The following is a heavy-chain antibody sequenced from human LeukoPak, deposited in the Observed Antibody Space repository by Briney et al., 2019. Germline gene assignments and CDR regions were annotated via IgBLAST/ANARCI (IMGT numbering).Heavy chain of an antibody. Sequence: PGGSLRLSCAASGFTFSSYEMNWVRQAPGKGLEWVAYITTSGTNEYYADSVKGRFTISRDNAKNSLYLQMNSLRAEDTAVYYCARMGRPGLREMATGGLGEARRSYYMDVWGKGTTVTVSS. J-gene: IGHJ6*03. D-gene: IGHD5-24*01. CDR2: ITTSGTNE. V-gene: IGHV3-48*03. CDR3: ARMGRPGLREMATGGLGEARRSYYMDV. CDR1: GFTFSSYE.